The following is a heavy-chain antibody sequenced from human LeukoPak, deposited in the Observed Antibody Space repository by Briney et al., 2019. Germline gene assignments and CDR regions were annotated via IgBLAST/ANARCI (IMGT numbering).Heavy chain of an antibody. Sequence: ASETLSLTCTVSGGSISSYYWNWVRQPPGKGLEWIGYIYYSGSTNYNPSLKSGVTISVDTSKNQFSLKLSSVTAADTAVYYCARGGWYPESFQHWGQGALVTVSS. V-gene: IGHV4-59*01. J-gene: IGHJ1*01. CDR3: ARGGWYPESFQH. D-gene: IGHD6-19*01. CDR2: IYYSGST. CDR1: GGSISSYY.